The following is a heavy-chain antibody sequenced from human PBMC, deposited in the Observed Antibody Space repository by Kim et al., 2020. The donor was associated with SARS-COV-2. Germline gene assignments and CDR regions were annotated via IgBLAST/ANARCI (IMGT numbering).Heavy chain of an antibody. D-gene: IGHD6-19*01. CDR2: ISGFNGNT. CDR1: GYTFGSYG. Sequence: ASVKVSCKASGYTFGSYGLTWVRQAPGQGLEWMGWISGFNGNTNYAQKFQGTVTMTTDTSTSTAYMELRSLRSDDTAVYYCARQAVAGSFDYWGQGTWLPSPQ. CDR3: ARQAVAGSFDY. J-gene: IGHJ4*02. V-gene: IGHV1-18*01.